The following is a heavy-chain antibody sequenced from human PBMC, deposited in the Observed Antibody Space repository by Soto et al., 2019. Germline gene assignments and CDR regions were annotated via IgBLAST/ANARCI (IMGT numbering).Heavy chain of an antibody. J-gene: IGHJ6*02. V-gene: IGHV4-59*01. D-gene: IGHD5-18*01. CDR3: ARTVDTTTDYFYYGMDV. Sequence: SETLSLTCTVSGGSISSYYWSWIRQPPGQGLEWIGYIYNSGSTNYNPSLKSRVTISADTSTNQFSLKLRSVSAADTAVYYCARTVDTTTDYFYYGMDVWGQGTTVTVSS. CDR1: GGSISSYY. CDR2: IYNSGST.